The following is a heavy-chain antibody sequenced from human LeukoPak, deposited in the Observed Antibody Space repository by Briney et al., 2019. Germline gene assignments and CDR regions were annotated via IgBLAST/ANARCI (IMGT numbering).Heavy chain of an antibody. D-gene: IGHD4-17*01. V-gene: IGHV3-49*03. CDR2: IRSKAYGGTT. CDR3: TRDPDYGDYERFDY. Sequence: QPGGSLRLSCTASGFTFGDYAMSWFRQAPGKGLEWVGFIRSKAYGGTTEYAASVKGRFTISRDDSKSIAYLQMNSLKTEDTAVYYCTRDPDYGDYERFDYWGQGTLVTVSS. J-gene: IGHJ4*02. CDR1: GFTFGDYA.